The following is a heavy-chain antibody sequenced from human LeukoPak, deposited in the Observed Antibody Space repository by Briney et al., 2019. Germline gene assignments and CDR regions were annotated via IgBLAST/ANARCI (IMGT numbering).Heavy chain of an antibody. CDR2: IYYSGST. V-gene: IGHV4-61*01. Sequence: PSETLSLTCTVSGGSVSSGSYYWSWIRQPPGKGLEWIGYIYYSGSTNYNPSLKSRVTISVDTSKNQFPLKLSSVTAADTAVYYCARDLEGATLDYWGQGTLVTVSS. CDR3: ARDLEGATLDY. CDR1: GGSVSSGSYY. J-gene: IGHJ4*02. D-gene: IGHD1-26*01.